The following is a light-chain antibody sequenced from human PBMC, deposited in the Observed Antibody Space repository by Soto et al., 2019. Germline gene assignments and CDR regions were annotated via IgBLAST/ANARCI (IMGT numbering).Light chain of an antibody. V-gene: IGKV3-20*01. CDR1: QSVGSS. J-gene: IGKJ4*01. CDR3: EQYDKSIT. Sequence: EIVMTQSPATLSVSPWERATLSCRASQSVGSSLAWYQQKLGQAPRLLIYGASSRATGIPDRFSGSGSGTDFTLTINRLEPEDFAVYYCEQYDKSITFGGGTKVDIK. CDR2: GAS.